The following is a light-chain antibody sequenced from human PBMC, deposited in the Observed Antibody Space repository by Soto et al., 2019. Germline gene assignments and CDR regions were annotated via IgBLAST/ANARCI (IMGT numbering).Light chain of an antibody. CDR1: QSVSSSY. J-gene: IGKJ1*01. V-gene: IGKV3-20*01. CDR2: GAS. CDR3: QQYNNWPQT. Sequence: EIVLTQSPGNLSLSPGERATLSCRASQSVSSSYLAWYQQKPGQAPKVLIYGASNRATGIPDRFSGSGSGTEFTLTISSLQSEDFAEYHCQQYNNWPQTFGQGTKVDIK.